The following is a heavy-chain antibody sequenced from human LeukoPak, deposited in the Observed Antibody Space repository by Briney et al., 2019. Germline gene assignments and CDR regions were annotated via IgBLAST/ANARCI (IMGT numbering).Heavy chain of an antibody. CDR1: GGSISSSSYY. CDR2: IYYSGST. Sequence: PSETLSLTCTGSGGSISSSSYYWGWIRQPPGKGLEWIGSIYYSGSTYYNPSLKSRFTISVDTSKNQFSLKMSSVTAADTAVYYCARRDYGDWYFDYWGQGTRVTVSS. D-gene: IGHD4-17*01. J-gene: IGHJ4*02. CDR3: ARRDYGDWYFDY. V-gene: IGHV4-39*01.